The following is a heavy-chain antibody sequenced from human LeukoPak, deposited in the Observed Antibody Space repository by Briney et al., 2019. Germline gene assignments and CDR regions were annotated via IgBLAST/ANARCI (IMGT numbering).Heavy chain of an antibody. CDR2: IYYSGST. CDR1: GGSFSGYY. V-gene: IGHV4-59*01. Sequence: SETLSLTCAVYGGSFSGYYWSWIRQPPGKGLEWIGYIYYSGSTNYNPSLKSRVTISVDTSKNQFSLKLSSVTAADTAVYYCARGRYYDSSGFIDYWGQGTLVTVSS. D-gene: IGHD3-22*01. J-gene: IGHJ4*02. CDR3: ARGRYYDSSGFIDY.